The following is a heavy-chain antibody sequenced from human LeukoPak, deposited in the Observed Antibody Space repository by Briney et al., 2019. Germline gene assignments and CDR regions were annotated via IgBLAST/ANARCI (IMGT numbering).Heavy chain of an antibody. CDR3: ARDGIEYYDSSGYSDY. D-gene: IGHD3-22*01. CDR1: GYTFTGYH. V-gene: IGHV1-2*02. CDR2: SDSNSGGT. Sequence: ASVKVSCKASGYTFTGYHIHWVRQAPGQGLEWMGWSDSNSGGTNYEQKFQGRVTMTRDTSINTAYMELSRLRSDDTAVYYCARDGIEYYDSSGYSDYWGQGTLVTVSS. J-gene: IGHJ4*02.